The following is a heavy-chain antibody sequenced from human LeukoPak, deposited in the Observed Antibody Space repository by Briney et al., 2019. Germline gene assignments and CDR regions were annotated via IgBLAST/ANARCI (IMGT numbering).Heavy chain of an antibody. V-gene: IGHV3-23*01. CDR3: AKDLPDYGDYIEGY. CDR2: ISGSGGII. Sequence: PGGSLRLSCAASGFTFSSFGMSWVRQAPGKGLEWVSTISGSGGIIDYADSVKGRFTFSRDNSRNMVYLQMSSLGAEDTAVYYCAKDLPDYGDYIEGYWGQGTLVTVSS. J-gene: IGHJ4*02. D-gene: IGHD4-17*01. CDR1: GFTFSSFG.